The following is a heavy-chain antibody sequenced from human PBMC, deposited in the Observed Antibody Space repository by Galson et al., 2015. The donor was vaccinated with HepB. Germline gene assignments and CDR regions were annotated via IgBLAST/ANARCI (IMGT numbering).Heavy chain of an antibody. J-gene: IGHJ4*02. CDR2: INQDGSEK. CDR3: ATTPRPATAY. Sequence: SLRLSCAASGVSFGNYWMNWVRQAPGKGLEWVATINQDGSEKYYVDSVKGRFTISRDNGMNSVYLQMNSLRAEDMAVYYCATTPRPATAYWGQGTLVTVSS. CDR1: GVSFGNYW. V-gene: IGHV3-7*01. D-gene: IGHD6-13*01.